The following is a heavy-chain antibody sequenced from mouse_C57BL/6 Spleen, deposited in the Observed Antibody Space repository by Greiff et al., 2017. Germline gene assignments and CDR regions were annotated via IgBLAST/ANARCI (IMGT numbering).Heavy chain of an antibody. J-gene: IGHJ1*03. CDR3: ARDPQVGYWYFDV. D-gene: IGHD1-1*02. CDR2: ISDGGSYT. CDR1: GFTFSSYA. V-gene: IGHV5-4*01. Sequence: VQLKESGGGLVKPGGSLKLSCAASGFTFSSYAMSWVRQTPEKRLEWVATISDGGSYTYYPDNVKGRFTISRDNAKNNLYLQMSHLKSEDTAMYYCARDPQVGYWYFDVWGTGTTVTVSS.